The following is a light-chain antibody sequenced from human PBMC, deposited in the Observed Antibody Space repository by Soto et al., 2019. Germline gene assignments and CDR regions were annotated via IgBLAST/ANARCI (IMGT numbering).Light chain of an antibody. V-gene: IGKV3-20*01. J-gene: IGKJ3*01. Sequence: ESVLPQYQGTLSLSPGERATLSCRASQSVSSSYLAWYQQKPGQAPRLLIYGASIRATGIPDRFGGSGSGTDFTLTISRLEPEDFAVYYCQQYGDSPLFGPGTKVAIK. CDR2: GAS. CDR1: QSVSSSY. CDR3: QQYGDSPL.